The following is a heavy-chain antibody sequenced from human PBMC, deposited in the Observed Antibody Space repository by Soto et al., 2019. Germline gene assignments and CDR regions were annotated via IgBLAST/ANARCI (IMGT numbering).Heavy chain of an antibody. V-gene: IGHV4-34*01. CDR1: GGSFSGYY. CDR2: INHSGST. J-gene: IGHJ6*03. D-gene: IGHD5-12*01. Sequence: SETLSLTCAFHGGSFSGYYLSWIRQPPGKGLEWIGEINHSGSTNYNPSLKSRVTISVDTSKNQFSLKLSSVTAADMAVYYCARAYGYSGYDFLSGYYYYMDVWGKGTTVT. CDR3: ARAYGYSGYDFLSGYYYYMDV.